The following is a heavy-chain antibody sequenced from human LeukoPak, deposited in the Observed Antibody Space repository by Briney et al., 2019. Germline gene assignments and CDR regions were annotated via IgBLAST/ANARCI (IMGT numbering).Heavy chain of an antibody. CDR2: INGDGSST. J-gene: IGHJ4*02. CDR1: GFTVSSNY. V-gene: IGHV3-74*01. Sequence: GGSLRLSCAASGFTVSSNYMSWVRQAPGKGLVWVSRINGDGSSTAYAESVKGRFTISRDNAKKMLSLQMNSLRAEDTAVYFCARSPKRDYFDSWGQGTLVSVSS. CDR3: ARSPKRDYFDS.